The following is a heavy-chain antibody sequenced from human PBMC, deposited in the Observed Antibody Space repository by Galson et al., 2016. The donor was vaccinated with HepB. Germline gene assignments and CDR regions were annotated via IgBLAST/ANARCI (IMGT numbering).Heavy chain of an antibody. CDR1: GFTLTTYA. CDR2: INGGGGST. D-gene: IGHD3-10*01. CDR3: VRVHDVTLNHLLGALDV. Sequence: SLRLSCAASGFTLTTYAMSWVRQTPRKGLEWVSGINGGGGSTYVANSVKGRFTISRDISKSALYLQMNSLRGEDAGVYYCVRVHDVTLNHLLGALDVWGQGTTVAVSS. V-gene: IGHV3-23*01. J-gene: IGHJ6*02.